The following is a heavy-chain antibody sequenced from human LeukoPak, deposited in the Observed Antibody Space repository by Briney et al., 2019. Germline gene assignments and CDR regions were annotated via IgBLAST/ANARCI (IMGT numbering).Heavy chain of an antibody. V-gene: IGHV3-49*04. CDR3: TRDRWGGGHTSRGTDV. CDR2: IRSKDNDGTT. J-gene: IGHJ6*04. CDR1: GFAFGDYA. Sequence: GGSLRLSCTASGFAFGDYAISWVRQAPGKGLEWLGFIRSKDNDGTTAYAASVEGRFIISRDDSKSIAYLQMNDLKTEDTAVYYCTRDRWGGGHTSRGTDVWGKGTTVTISS. D-gene: IGHD3-16*01.